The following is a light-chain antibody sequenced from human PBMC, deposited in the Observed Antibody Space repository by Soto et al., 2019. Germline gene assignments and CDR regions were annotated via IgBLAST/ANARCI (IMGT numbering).Light chain of an antibody. V-gene: IGLV2-14*01. CDR2: DVT. CDR3: SSYISSSTLVV. J-gene: IGLJ2*01. CDR1: NSDVGRYNY. Sequence: QSALTQPASVSGSPGQSITISCTGTNSDVGRYNYVSWYQQHPGKAPKLMIYDVTNRPSGVSNRFSGSKSGNTASLTISGLQAEDEADYYCSSYISSSTLVVFGGGAKLTVL.